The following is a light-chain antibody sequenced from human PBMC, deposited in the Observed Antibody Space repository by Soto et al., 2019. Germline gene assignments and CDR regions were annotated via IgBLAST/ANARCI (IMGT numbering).Light chain of an antibody. CDR1: QSFSSSS. J-gene: IGKJ3*01. V-gene: IGKV3-20*01. CDR2: GAS. CDR3: QQYGSSPWT. Sequence: EIVLTQSPGTLSLSPGERATLSCRASQSFSSSSLAWYQQKPGQAPRLLIYGASSRATGIPDRFSGSGSGTDFTLTISRLEPEDFAVYYCQQYGSSPWTFGPGTKVDIK.